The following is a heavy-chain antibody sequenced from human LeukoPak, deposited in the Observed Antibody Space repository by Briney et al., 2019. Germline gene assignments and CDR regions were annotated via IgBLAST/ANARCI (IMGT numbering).Heavy chain of an antibody. CDR2: ISGSGRST. J-gene: IGHJ4*02. Sequence: PGGSLRLSCAASGFTFSSYAMSWVRQAPGKGLEGVSAISGSGRSTYYADSVKGRFTISRDNSKNTLYLQMNSLRAEDTAVYYCANERGYNYGYSFDYWGQGTLVTVSS. CDR3: ANERGYNYGYSFDY. D-gene: IGHD5-18*01. V-gene: IGHV3-23*01. CDR1: GFTFSSYA.